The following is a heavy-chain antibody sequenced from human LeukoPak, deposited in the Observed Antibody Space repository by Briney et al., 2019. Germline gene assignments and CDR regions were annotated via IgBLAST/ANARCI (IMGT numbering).Heavy chain of an antibody. CDR3: AKERVTTTTFDY. J-gene: IGHJ4*02. CDR2: ISGSGGST. V-gene: IGHV3-23*01. D-gene: IGHD4-11*01. Sequence: HPGGSLRLSCAASGFTFSTYAMRWVRQAPGKGLEWVSLISGSGGSTYYADSVKGRFTISRDNGKNTLSLQMNSLRAEDTALYYCAKERVTTTTFDYWGRGTLVTVSS. CDR1: GFTFSTYA.